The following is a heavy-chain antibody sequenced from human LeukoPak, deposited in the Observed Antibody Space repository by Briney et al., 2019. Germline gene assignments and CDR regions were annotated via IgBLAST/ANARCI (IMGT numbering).Heavy chain of an antibody. D-gene: IGHD6-19*01. CDR2: ISYDGSNK. Sequence: PGRSLRLSCAASGFTFSSYAMHWVRQAPGKGLEWVAVISYDGSNKYYADSVKGRFTISRDNSKNTLYLQMNSLRAEDTAVYYCARGGGSSGWTQFQYWGQGTLVTVSS. CDR3: ARGGGSSGWTQFQY. V-gene: IGHV3-30-3*01. J-gene: IGHJ1*01. CDR1: GFTFSSYA.